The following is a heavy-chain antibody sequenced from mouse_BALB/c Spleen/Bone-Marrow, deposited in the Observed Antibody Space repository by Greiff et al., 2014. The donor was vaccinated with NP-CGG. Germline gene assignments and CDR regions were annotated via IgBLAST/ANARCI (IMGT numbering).Heavy chain of an antibody. D-gene: IGHD2-3*01. CDR2: INPGSGST. CDR3: ARYDGYFDY. Sequence: VQLQQSGAELVRPGTSVKVSCKASGYAFTDYLMEWLKQRPGQGLEWIGVINPGSGSTNYNEKFKDKVTLTADKSSSTAYMQLSSLTSDDSAVYFCARYDGYFDYWGQGTILTVSS. J-gene: IGHJ2*01. CDR1: GYAFTDYL. V-gene: IGHV1-54*01.